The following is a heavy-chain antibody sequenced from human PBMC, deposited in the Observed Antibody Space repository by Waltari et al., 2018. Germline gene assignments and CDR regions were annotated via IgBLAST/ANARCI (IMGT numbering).Heavy chain of an antibody. V-gene: IGHV2-26*01. CDR3: ARRLIAAAGTEKTLPWFDP. CDR1: GFSLSNARMG. Sequence: QVTLKESGPVLVKPTETLTLTCTVSGFSLSNARMGVSWIRQPPGKALEWLAHIFSNDEKSYSTSLKSRLTISKDTSKSQVVLTMTNMDPVDTATYYCARRLIAAAGTEKTLPWFDPWGQGTLVTVSS. J-gene: IGHJ5*02. CDR2: IFSNDEK. D-gene: IGHD6-13*01.